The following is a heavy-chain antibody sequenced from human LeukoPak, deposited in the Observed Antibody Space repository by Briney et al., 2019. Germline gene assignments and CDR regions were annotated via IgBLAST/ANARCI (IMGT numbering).Heavy chain of an antibody. CDR3: AREDYYYYGMDV. Sequence: SETLSLTCAVYGGSFSGYYWSLIRQPPGKGLEWIGEINHSGSTNYNPSLKSRVAISVDTSKNQFSLKLSSVTAADTAVYYCAREDYYYYGMDVWGQGTTVTVSS. CDR1: GGSFSGYY. V-gene: IGHV4-34*01. J-gene: IGHJ6*02. CDR2: INHSGST.